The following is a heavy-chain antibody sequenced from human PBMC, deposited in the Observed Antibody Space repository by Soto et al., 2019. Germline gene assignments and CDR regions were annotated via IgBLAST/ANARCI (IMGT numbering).Heavy chain of an antibody. CDR2: INHSGST. V-gene: IGHV4-34*01. CDR1: GGSFSGYY. Sequence: SETLSLTCAVYGGSFSGYYWSWIRQPPGKGLEWIGEINHSGSTNYNPSLKSRVTISVDTSKNQFSLKLSSVTAADTAVYYCASLEGGTYCSGGSCYFDYWRQGTLVTVSS. J-gene: IGHJ4*02. D-gene: IGHD2-15*01. CDR3: ASLEGGTYCSGGSCYFDY.